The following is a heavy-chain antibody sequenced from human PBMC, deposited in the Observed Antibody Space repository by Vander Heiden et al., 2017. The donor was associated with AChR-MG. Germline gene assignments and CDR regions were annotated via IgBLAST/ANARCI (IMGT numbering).Heavy chain of an antibody. CDR2: IVPFFGIS. D-gene: IGHD3-10*01. Sequence: QVHLVQSGTEVRKPGSSVRVSCETSVETFSAYAISWVRQVPGQGPEWMGGIVPFFGISHYGERFQGRLSITADKSTRTAYMDLSNLRSDDSAIYYCTRWVYDYGKSLYFFDYWGQGTLVTVSS. V-gene: IGHV1-69*17. CDR1: VETFSAYA. J-gene: IGHJ4*02. CDR3: TRWVYDYGKSLYFFDY.